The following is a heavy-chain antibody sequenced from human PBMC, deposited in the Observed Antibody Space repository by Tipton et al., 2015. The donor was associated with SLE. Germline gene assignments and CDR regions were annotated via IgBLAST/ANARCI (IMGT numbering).Heavy chain of an antibody. CDR3: ARVSWEYSSGQEPYFGY. CDR1: GFTFSSYW. Sequence: SLRLSCAASGFTFSSYWMHWVRQAPGKGLVWVSRINSDGSSTSYADSVKVRFTISRGKAKNTLYLQMNSLRAEETAVYYCARVSWEYSSGQEPYFGYWGQGTPVTVSS. J-gene: IGHJ4*02. CDR2: INSDGSST. V-gene: IGHV3-74*01. D-gene: IGHD6-19*01.